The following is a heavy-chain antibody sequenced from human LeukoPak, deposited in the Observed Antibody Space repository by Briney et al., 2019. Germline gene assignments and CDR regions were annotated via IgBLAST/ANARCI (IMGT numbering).Heavy chain of an antibody. CDR2: MQSTGNS. Sequence: SETLSLTCTVSVRPISTYHWNWIRKSPGKGLEWIGYMQSTGNSNYNPSLKSRVTMSVDMSRNQIVLNLSSVTAADTAVYFCARDKQHSYGRYFDHWGQGTLVTVSS. CDR1: VRPISTYH. D-gene: IGHD5-18*01. V-gene: IGHV4-59*01. J-gene: IGHJ4*02. CDR3: ARDKQHSYGRYFDH.